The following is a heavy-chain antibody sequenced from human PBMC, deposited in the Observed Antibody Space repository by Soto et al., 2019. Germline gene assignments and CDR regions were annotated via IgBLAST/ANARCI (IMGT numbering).Heavy chain of an antibody. CDR3: AHVPLPGLFATY. V-gene: IGHV2-5*02. CDR2: IYWDDDK. D-gene: IGHD3-22*01. J-gene: IGHJ4*02. CDR1: GFSLSTSGVG. Sequence: KESGPTLVKPTQTLTLTCTFSGFSLSTSGVGVGWISQPPGKALEWLALIYWDDDKRYSPSLKSRLTITKDTSKNQVVLTMTNMDPVDTATYYCAHVPLPGLFATYWGQGTLVTVSS.